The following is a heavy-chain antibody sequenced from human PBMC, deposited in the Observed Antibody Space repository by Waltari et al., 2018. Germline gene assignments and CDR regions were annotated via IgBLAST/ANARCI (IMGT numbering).Heavy chain of an antibody. Sequence: EVQLLESGGGLVQPGGSLRLSCVASGFTFSTYAMSWVRQAPGRGLEWVSPLAYTGDNTHYADSAKGRFTISRDISKRTLYLHMNSLRAEDTAVYYCAKAHYDSSGYFSDFDYWGQGTRVTVSS. CDR2: LAYTGDNT. D-gene: IGHD3-22*01. CDR3: AKAHYDSSGYFSDFDY. CDR1: GFTFSTYA. J-gene: IGHJ4*02. V-gene: IGHV3-23*01.